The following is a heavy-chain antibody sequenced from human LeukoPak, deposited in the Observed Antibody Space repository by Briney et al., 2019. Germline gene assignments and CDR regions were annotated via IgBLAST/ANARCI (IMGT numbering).Heavy chain of an antibody. V-gene: IGHV4-61*02. J-gene: IGHJ5*02. D-gene: IGHD1-1*01. CDR2: LYSSGST. CDR3: ATIAGGTTRVKWFDP. CDR1: GGSISSGGYY. Sequence: PSETLSLTCTVSGGSISSGGYYWSWIRQPAGKGLEWIGRLYSSGSTNYNPSLKSRVAMSVDTSKNQFSLQLRSVTAADTAVYYCATIAGGTTRVKWFDPWGQGTLVTVSS.